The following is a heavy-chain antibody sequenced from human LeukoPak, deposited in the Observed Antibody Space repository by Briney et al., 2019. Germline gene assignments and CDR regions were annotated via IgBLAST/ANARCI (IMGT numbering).Heavy chain of an antibody. Sequence: PGGSLRLSCAASGFTFSSYWMSWIRQPAGKGLEWIGRIYTSGSTNYNPSLKSRVTMSVDTSKNQFSLKLSSVTAADTAVYYCARVKPWGTSFQFDYWGQGTLVTVSS. D-gene: IGHD2-2*01. V-gene: IGHV4-4*07. J-gene: IGHJ4*02. CDR1: GFTFSSYW. CDR3: ARVKPWGTSFQFDY. CDR2: IYTSGST.